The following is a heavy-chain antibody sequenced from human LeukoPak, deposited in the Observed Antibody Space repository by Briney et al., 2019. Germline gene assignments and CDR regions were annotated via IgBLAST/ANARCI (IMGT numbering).Heavy chain of an antibody. CDR2: IYYSGST. V-gene: IGHV4-59*01. CDR3: ARGGRLLGKFDY. D-gene: IGHD3-22*01. CDR1: GVSINSYY. Sequence: PSETLSLTCTVSGVSINSYYWSWIRQPPGKGREWIGYIYYSGSTNYNPSLKSRVSISVDTSTNQFSLKLSSVTAADTAVYFCARGGRLLGKFDYWGQGTLVTVSS. J-gene: IGHJ4*02.